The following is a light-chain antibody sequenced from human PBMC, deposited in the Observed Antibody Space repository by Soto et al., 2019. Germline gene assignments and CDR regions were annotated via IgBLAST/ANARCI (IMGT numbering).Light chain of an antibody. V-gene: IGLV2-14*03. CDR2: DVT. Sequence: QSALTQPASVSGSPRQSITISCTGTSSDVGGYNYVSWYQHHPGKAPKLIIYDVTNRPSGVSKPFSGSKSGNTASLTISGLQPEDEADYYCSSYTTSNTRQIVFGTGTKVTVL. J-gene: IGLJ1*01. CDR3: SSYTTSNTRQIV. CDR1: SSDVGGYNY.